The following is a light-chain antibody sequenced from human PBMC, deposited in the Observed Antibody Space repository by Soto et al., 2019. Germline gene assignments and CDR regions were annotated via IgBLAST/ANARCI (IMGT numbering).Light chain of an antibody. CDR1: QTISSW. CDR3: QHYNSYSEA. CDR2: KAS. Sequence: DIHMTQSPSTLSLSLGDRGTITFLASQTISSWLALYQQKPGKAPKLLIYKASTLKSGVPSRFSGSGSGTEFTLAISSLQPDDFATYYCQHYNSYSEAFGQGTKVDIK. V-gene: IGKV1-5*03. J-gene: IGKJ1*01.